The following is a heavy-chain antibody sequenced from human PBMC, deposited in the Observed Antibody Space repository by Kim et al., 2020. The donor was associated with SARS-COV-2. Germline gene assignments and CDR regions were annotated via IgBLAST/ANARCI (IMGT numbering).Heavy chain of an antibody. Sequence: NPPLKSRVTISVDTSKNQLSLKLSSVTAADTAVYYCARGHSNSWAFPADYWGQGTLVTVSS. D-gene: IGHD6-13*01. J-gene: IGHJ4*02. CDR3: ARGHSNSWAFPADY. V-gene: IGHV4-59*09.